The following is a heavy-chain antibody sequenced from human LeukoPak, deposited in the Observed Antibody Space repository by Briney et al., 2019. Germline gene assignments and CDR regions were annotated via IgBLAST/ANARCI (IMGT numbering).Heavy chain of an antibody. CDR1: GFTFSNYG. V-gene: IGHV3-23*01. CDR3: AKAKSYYSNHDY. Sequence: GGSLTLSCAASGFTFSNYGMSWLPQARGKGREGVAVSSERGANTYYADPVKGRFTTSRDNSKNTLYLQVNSLRAQDTAVHYCAKAKSYYSNHDYWGQGTLVTVSS. CDR2: SSERGANT. D-gene: IGHD4-11*01. J-gene: IGHJ4*02.